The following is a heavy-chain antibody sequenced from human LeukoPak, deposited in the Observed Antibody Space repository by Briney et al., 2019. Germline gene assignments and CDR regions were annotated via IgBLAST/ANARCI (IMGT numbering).Heavy chain of an antibody. D-gene: IGHD1-26*01. CDR3: ARGSGSYDSDLDY. CDR1: GYTFTGYY. CDR2: INPNSGGT. V-gene: IGHV1-2*02. J-gene: IGHJ4*02. Sequence: ASVKVPCKASGYTFTGYYMHWVRQAPGQGLEWMGWINPNSGGTNYAQKFQGRVTMTRDTSISTAYMELSRLRSDDTAVYYCARGSGSYDSDLDYWGQGTLVTVSS.